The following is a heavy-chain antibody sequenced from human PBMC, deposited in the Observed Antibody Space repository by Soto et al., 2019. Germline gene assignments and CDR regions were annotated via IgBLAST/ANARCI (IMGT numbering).Heavy chain of an antibody. Sequence: QVQLVQSGAEVKKPGSSVKVSCEASGGSFISYTLTWVRQAPGQGLEWRGRIIPIQGRANYALKLQDRVTITADRSTKTGYMELSSLSPEDTAVYYCAKSLLFVDHAYMDVWGKGTTVTVSS. J-gene: IGHJ6*03. D-gene: IGHD2-21*01. CDR3: AKSLLFVDHAYMDV. CDR2: IIPIQGRA. V-gene: IGHV1-69*02. CDR1: GGSFISYT.